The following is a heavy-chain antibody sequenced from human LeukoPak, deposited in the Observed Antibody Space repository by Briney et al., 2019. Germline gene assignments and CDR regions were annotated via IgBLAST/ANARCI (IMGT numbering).Heavy chain of an antibody. CDR1: GGSFSSYY. CDR2: INHSGST. D-gene: IGHD6-13*01. CDR3: ARHDYIAAAAYDY. Sequence: PSETLSLTCAVYGGSFSSYYWSWIRQPPGKGLEWIGEINHSGSTNYNPSLKSRVTISVDTSKNQFSLKLSSVTAADTAVYYCARHDYIAAAAYDYWGQGTLVTVSS. J-gene: IGHJ4*02. V-gene: IGHV4-34*01.